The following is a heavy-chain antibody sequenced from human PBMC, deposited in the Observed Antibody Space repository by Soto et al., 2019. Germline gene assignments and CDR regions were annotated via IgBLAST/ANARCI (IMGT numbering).Heavy chain of an antibody. CDR2: IYHEGNI. V-gene: IGHV4-31*02. J-gene: IGHJ4*02. CDR3: ARDHQSGNSWSFDY. Sequence: SETLSRTCTGSGGSISSGGYYWCWIRQHSGKGLEWIGDIYHEGNIIYNPSLKSRVTISVDKSKNQLSLELTSVTAADTALYYCARDHQSGNSWSFDYWGQGILVTVSS. D-gene: IGHD5-18*01. CDR1: GGSISSGGYY.